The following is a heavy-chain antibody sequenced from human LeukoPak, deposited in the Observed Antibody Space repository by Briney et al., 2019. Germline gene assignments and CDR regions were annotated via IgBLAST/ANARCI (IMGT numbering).Heavy chain of an antibody. V-gene: IGHV3-21*01. Sequence: GGSLRLSCEASGFTLTSNSMNWVRQAQGKGLEWVSSISSSITYIYYADSVKGRFTISRDNARNSLYLQMNSLRAEDTAVYYCARDLYGDYSFDYWGQGTLVTVSS. CDR1: GFTLTSNS. J-gene: IGHJ4*02. D-gene: IGHD4-17*01. CDR3: ARDLYGDYSFDY. CDR2: ISSSITYI.